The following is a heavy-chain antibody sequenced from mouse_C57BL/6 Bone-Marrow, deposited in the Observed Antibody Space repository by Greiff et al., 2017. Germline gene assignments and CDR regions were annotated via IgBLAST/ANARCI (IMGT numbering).Heavy chain of an antibody. CDR1: GYSFTDYY. V-gene: IGHV1-39*01. Sequence: EVQLQQSGPELVKPGASVKISCKASGYSFTDYYMNWVKQSNGKGLEWIGVINPNDGTTSYNQKFKGKATLTVDQSSSTAYLQLNSLTSEDSAVYYCARLGSNYGWFAYWGQGTLVTVSA. CDR3: ARLGSNYGWFAY. CDR2: INPNDGTT. J-gene: IGHJ3*01. D-gene: IGHD2-5*01.